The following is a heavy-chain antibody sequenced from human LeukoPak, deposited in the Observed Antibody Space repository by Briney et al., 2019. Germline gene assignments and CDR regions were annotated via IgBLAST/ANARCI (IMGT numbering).Heavy chain of an antibody. Sequence: SETLSLTCTVSGGSISSSGYYWGWIRQPPGKGLEWIGSIYYSGSTYYNPSLKSRVTISVDTSKNQFSLKLSSVTAADTAVYYCARLINWFDPWGQGTLVTVSS. CDR2: IYYSGST. CDR1: GGSISSSGYY. CDR3: ARLINWFDP. V-gene: IGHV4-39*01. J-gene: IGHJ5*02.